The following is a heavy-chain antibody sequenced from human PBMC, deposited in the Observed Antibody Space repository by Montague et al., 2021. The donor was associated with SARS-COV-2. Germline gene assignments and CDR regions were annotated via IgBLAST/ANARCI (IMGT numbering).Heavy chain of an antibody. CDR1: GYSISSGYY. J-gene: IGHJ1*01. CDR3: ARWYYGSGSYPH. Sequence: SETLSLTCSVSGYSISSGYYWGWIRQPPGKGLEWIGNIYHSGGTYYSPXRKSRVTVSVDTSKNQFSLRLGSVTAADTAVYYCARWYYGSGSYPHWGQGTLVTVSS. CDR2: IYHSGGT. V-gene: IGHV4-38-2*01. D-gene: IGHD3-10*01.